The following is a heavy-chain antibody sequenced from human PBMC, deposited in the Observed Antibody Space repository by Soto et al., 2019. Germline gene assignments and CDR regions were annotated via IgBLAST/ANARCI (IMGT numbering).Heavy chain of an antibody. D-gene: IGHD3-10*01. CDR1: GYTFTSYY. Sequence: ASVKVSCKASGYTFTSYYMHWVRQAPGQGLEWMGIINPSGGSTSYAQKFQGRVTMTRDTSTSTVYMELSSLRSEDTAVYYCARDHVPICFGELSDLDHYYYGREVLGQETTVSAS. J-gene: IGHJ6*02. CDR2: INPSGGST. CDR3: ARDHVPICFGELSDLDHYYYGREV. V-gene: IGHV1-46*01.